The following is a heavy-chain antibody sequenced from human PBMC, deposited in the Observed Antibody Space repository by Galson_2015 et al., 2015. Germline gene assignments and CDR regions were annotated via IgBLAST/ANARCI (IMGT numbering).Heavy chain of an antibody. V-gene: IGHV3-30*18. CDR2: ISDEGSIK. J-gene: IGHJ6*02. Sequence: SLRLSCAARGFTFSSCGMHWVRQAPGKGLEWVALISDEGSIKEYADSVKGRFTISRDNSKNTLSLQMNSLRAEDTAIYYCAKDNEGYWSDGHCYSYYCYGMDVWVQGTTVTVSS. CDR1: GFTFSSCG. CDR3: AKDNEGYWSDGHCYSYYCYGMDV. D-gene: IGHD2-15*01.